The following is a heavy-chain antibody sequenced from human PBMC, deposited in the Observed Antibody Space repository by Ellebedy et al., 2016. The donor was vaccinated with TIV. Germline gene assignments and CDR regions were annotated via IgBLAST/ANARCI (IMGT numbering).Heavy chain of an antibody. Sequence: MPSETLSLTCGVYGESFNGYYWSWIRQPPGKGLEWIGDINHSGSTNFNPSLKSRVTMSVDTSKNQFSLNLNSVTAADTAVYYCTKTRGWLQPDFHYWGQGSLVTVSS. V-gene: IGHV4-34*01. J-gene: IGHJ4*02. CDR3: TKTRGWLQPDFHY. CDR1: GESFNGYY. CDR2: INHSGST. D-gene: IGHD5-24*01.